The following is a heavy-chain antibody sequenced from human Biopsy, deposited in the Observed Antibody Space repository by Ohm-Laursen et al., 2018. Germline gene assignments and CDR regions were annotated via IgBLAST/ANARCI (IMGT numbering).Heavy chain of an antibody. CDR3: ARDDDTTGHYMILDP. J-gene: IGHJ5*02. V-gene: IGHV3-33*01. Sequence: SLRLSCAASGFAFSYYGLHWVRQAPGKGLQWVAVMWSDGINKNYADSVKGRFTVSRDNSNNVLYLQMSSLRDEDSAVYYCARDDDTTGHYMILDPWGQGTLVIVSS. CDR1: GFAFSYYG. CDR2: MWSDGINK. D-gene: IGHD3-9*01.